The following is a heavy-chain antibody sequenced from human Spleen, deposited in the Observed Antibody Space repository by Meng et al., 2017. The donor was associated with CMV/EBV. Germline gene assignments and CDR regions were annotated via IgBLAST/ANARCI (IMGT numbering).Heavy chain of an antibody. J-gene: IGHJ4*02. CDR1: GFTFSISP. V-gene: IGHV3-30*02. CDR2: IRSDGTNQ. CDR3: AKAFSSSWYREYYDY. Sequence: GESLKISCAASGFTFSISPMHWVRQAPGKGLEWVASIRSDGTNQYYADSVKGRFTISRDNSKNTMYLQMNSLRVEDTAVYYCAKAFSSSWYREYYDYWGQGTLVTVSS. D-gene: IGHD6-13*01.